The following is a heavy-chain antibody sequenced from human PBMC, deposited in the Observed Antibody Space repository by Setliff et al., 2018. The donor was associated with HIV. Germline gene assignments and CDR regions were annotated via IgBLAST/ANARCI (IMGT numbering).Heavy chain of an antibody. CDR3: ARYVRDGYKADAFDI. J-gene: IGHJ3*02. Sequence: PSETLSLTCTVSGGSISSGGFYWSWIRQHPGKGLEWIGYIYYSGSTYYNPSLKSRVTILVDTSKNQFSLKLSSVTAADTAVYYCARYVRDGYKADAFDIWGQGTMVTVSS. D-gene: IGHD5-12*01. CDR1: GGSISSGGFY. CDR2: IYYSGST. V-gene: IGHV4-31*03.